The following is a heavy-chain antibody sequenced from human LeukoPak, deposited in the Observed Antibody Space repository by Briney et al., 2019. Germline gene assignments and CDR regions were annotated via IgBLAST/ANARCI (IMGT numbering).Heavy chain of an antibody. D-gene: IGHD3-10*01. CDR2: ICHDGSYK. CDR1: GFSFSRYG. J-gene: IGHJ4*02. CDR3: ASYNDY. V-gene: IGHV3-33*01. Sequence: GGALRLSCEASGFSFSRYGMHWVRQAPGKGLEWVAVICHDGSYKNYADSVKGRFTISRDNSKKTLYLQMDSLRVEDTDVYYCASYNDYWGQGTLVTVSS.